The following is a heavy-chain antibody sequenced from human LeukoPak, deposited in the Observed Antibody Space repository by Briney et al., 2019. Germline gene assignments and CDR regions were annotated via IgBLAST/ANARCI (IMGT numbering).Heavy chain of an antibody. D-gene: IGHD4-17*01. CDR2: VHYSGTA. V-gene: IGHV4-59*01. J-gene: IGHJ4*02. CDR1: DGSITNYD. CDR3: ARGYGDFRVEGRYFHS. Sequence: KPSETLSLTCTVSDGSITNYDWSWVRQPPGKGLEFIGHVHYSGTANYNPSLRSRVTISIDTSKKHFFLKLKSVTAADTAVYYCARGYGDFRVEGRYFHSWGQGTLVTVPS.